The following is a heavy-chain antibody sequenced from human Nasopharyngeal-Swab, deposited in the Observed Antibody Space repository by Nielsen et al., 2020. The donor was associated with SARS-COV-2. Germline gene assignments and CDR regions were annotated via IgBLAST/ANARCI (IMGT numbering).Heavy chain of an antibody. CDR2: IKGKTDGGTT. CDR3: TTDLGSSGFDY. Sequence: VRQAPGKGLEWVGRIKGKTDGGTTDYAAPAKGRFTISRDDSKNTLYLQMNSLKTEDTAVYYCTTDLGSSGFDYWGQGTLVTVSS. D-gene: IGHD7-27*01. J-gene: IGHJ4*02. V-gene: IGHV3-15*07.